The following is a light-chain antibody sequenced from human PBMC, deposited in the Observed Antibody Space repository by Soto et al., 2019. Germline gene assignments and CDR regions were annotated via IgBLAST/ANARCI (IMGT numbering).Light chain of an antibody. J-gene: IGKJ4*01. CDR1: QTIFYTSSNKNY. CDR3: QQYGSSLT. V-gene: IGKV4-1*01. CDR2: WAS. Sequence: DIVLTQSPDSLAVSLGERATIHCKSSQTIFYTSSNKNYLAWYQQRPGQPPKLLIYWASDRESGVPNRFSGSGSGTDFTLSISRLEPEDSAVYYCQQYGSSLTFGGGTKVDIK.